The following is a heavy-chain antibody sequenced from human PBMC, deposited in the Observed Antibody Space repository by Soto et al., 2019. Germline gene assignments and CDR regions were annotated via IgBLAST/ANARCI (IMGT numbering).Heavy chain of an antibody. CDR3: ARDLRDIVVVPAAIPPTPGWFGP. CDR2: IYYSGST. Sequence: QVQLQESGPGLVKPSETLSLTCTVSGGSISSYYWSWIRQPPGKGQERMGYIYYSGSTNYNPCLKRRVWISVERSKHQVHLKLSSVAAADTDVYYCARDLRDIVVVPAAIPPTPGWFGPWGQGTLVTRSS. CDR1: GGSISSYY. D-gene: IGHD2-2*02. J-gene: IGHJ5*02. V-gene: IGHV4-59*01.